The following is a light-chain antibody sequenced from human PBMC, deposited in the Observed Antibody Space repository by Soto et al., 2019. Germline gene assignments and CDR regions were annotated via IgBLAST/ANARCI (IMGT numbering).Light chain of an antibody. CDR1: QSVTSSY. Sequence: EIVLTQSPGTLSLSPGERATLSCRASQSVTSSYLAWYQQKPGQAPRLLIYGASSRATGIPDRFSGSGSGTDFTLTISRLEPEDFAVYYCQQRSSWPLTFGGGTTVDVK. CDR2: GAS. V-gene: IGKV3D-20*02. J-gene: IGKJ4*01. CDR3: QQRSSWPLT.